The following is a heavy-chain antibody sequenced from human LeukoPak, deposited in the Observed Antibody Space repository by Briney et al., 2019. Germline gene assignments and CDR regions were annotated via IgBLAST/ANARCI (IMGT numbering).Heavy chain of an antibody. CDR2: IFSGGST. J-gene: IGHJ3*02. CDR3: ARPDYGFSSRHAFDI. CDR1: GGSISSSTFY. D-gene: IGHD4-17*01. Sequence: PSETLSLTCTVSGGSISSSTFYWGWIRQPPGKGLEWIGSIFSGGSTYYNPSLKSRVTISVDTSKNQFSLKLNSVTAADTAVYYCARPDYGFSSRHAFDIWGQGTMVTVSS. V-gene: IGHV4-39*07.